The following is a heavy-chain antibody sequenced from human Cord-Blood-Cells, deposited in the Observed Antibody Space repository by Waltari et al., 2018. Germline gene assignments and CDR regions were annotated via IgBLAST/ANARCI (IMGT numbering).Heavy chain of an antibody. CDR2: IIPIFGTA. V-gene: IGHV1-69*01. CDR3: ARLYYYDSSGYYNWFDP. CDR1: AGTFTSYA. Sequence: QVQLVQSGAEVKKPGSSVKVACKASAGTFTSYAISWVRQAPGQGLEWMGGIIPIFGTANYAQKFQGRVTITADESTSTAYMELSSLRSEDTAVYYCARLYYYDSSGYYNWFDPWGQGTLVTVSS. J-gene: IGHJ5*02. D-gene: IGHD3-22*01.